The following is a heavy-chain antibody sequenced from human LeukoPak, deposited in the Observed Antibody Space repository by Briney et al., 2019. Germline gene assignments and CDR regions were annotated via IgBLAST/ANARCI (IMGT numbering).Heavy chain of an antibody. Sequence: GGSLRLSCAASGFTFSSYAMSWVRQAPGKGLEWVSAISGSGGSTYYADSVKGRFTISRDNSKNTLYLQMNSLRAEDTAVYYCARVSTAYYYDSSGYYSLSAFDIWGQGTMVTVSS. V-gene: IGHV3-23*01. J-gene: IGHJ3*02. CDR2: ISGSGGST. CDR1: GFTFSSYA. CDR3: ARVSTAYYYDSSGYYSLSAFDI. D-gene: IGHD3-22*01.